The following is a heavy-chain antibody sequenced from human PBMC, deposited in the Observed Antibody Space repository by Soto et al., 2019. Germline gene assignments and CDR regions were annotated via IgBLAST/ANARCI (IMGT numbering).Heavy chain of an antibody. V-gene: IGHV4-39*01. J-gene: IGHJ4*02. D-gene: IGHD3-16*01. Sequence: QLQLQESGPGLVKPSETLSLTCSVSGGSISSNNYYWGWIRQPPGKGLEWIGSMSYSRSTYYNPSLKRRVTISVDTSKTQFSLKLTSVTAADTAVYYCASHLRPTNGGGGYFDYWGQGPLVTVSS. CDR1: GGSISSNNYY. CDR3: ASHLRPTNGGGGYFDY. CDR2: MSYSRST.